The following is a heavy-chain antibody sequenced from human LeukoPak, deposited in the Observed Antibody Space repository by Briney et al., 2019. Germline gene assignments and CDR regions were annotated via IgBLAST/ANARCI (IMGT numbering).Heavy chain of an antibody. CDR3: ARASTTVPNLLDH. V-gene: IGHV3-74*01. CDR2: IKGDGSST. Sequence: GGSLRLSCAASGSTFSTYWMHWVRQAPGKGLVWVARIKGDGSSTIYADSVKGRFTISRDNSKNTLYLQTSSLRAEDTAVYYCARASTTVPNLLDHWGRGTLVTVSS. CDR1: GSTFSTYW. D-gene: IGHD4-17*01. J-gene: IGHJ4*02.